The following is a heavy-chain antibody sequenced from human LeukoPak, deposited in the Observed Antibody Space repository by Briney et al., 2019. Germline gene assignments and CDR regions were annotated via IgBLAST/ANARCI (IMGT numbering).Heavy chain of an antibody. V-gene: IGHV3-23*01. Sequence: GGSPRLSCAASRFTFSSYAMSWVRQAPGKGLEWVSAISGSSGSTYYADSVKGRFTISRDNSKNTLYLQVNSLRAEDTAVYYCAKNGAAPKVYYFDYWGQGTLVTVSS. CDR2: ISGSSGST. J-gene: IGHJ4*02. D-gene: IGHD6-13*01. CDR3: AKNGAAPKVYYFDY. CDR1: RFTFSSYA.